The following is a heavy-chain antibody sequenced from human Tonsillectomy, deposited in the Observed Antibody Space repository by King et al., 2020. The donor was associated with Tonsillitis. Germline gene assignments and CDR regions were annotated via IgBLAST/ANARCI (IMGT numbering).Heavy chain of an antibody. CDR1: GGTFSSYA. CDR3: ARAKEHDGIAPLGY. Sequence: QLVQSGAEVKKPGSSVKVSCKASGGTFSSYAISWVRQAPGQGLEWMGGIIPIFGTANYAQKLQGRVTITADESTSTAYMELSSLRSEDTAVYYCARAKEHDGIAPLGYWGQGTLVTVSS. CDR2: IIPIFGTA. J-gene: IGHJ4*02. V-gene: IGHV1-69*12. D-gene: IGHD6-6*01.